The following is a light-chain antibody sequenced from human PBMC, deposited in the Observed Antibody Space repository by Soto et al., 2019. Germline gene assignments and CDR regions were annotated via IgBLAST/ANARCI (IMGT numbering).Light chain of an antibody. Sequence: EIVLTQSPGTLSLSPGERAALSCRASQSVSNNFLAWYQQKPGQAPRLLIYAASSRATGIPDRFSGSGSGTAFTLTISTLEPEDFAVYYWQQDGSPRPITFGKGTRLEIK. V-gene: IGKV3-20*01. CDR2: AAS. CDR1: QSVSNNF. CDR3: QQDGSPRPIT. J-gene: IGKJ5*01.